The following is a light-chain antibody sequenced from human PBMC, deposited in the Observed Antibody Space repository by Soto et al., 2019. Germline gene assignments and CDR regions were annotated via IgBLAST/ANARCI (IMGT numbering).Light chain of an antibody. V-gene: IGLV2-8*01. J-gene: IGLJ1*01. Sequence: QSALTQPPSASGSPGQSVTISCTGTSSDVGGYNYVSWYQQHPGKAPKLMIYEVSKRPSGVPDRFSGSKSGNTASLTVSGLQAEDEADYYCSSYAGSNNFDVFGTGTKV. CDR3: SSYAGSNNFDV. CDR1: SSDVGGYNY. CDR2: EVS.